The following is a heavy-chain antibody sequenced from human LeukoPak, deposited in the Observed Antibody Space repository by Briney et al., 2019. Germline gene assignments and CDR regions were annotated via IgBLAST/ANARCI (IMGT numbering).Heavy chain of an antibody. V-gene: IGHV3-48*04. D-gene: IGHD3-3*01. J-gene: IGHJ3*02. CDR2: ISSGSSTI. CDR3: ARDGDFWSAQGAFDI. Sequence: GGSLRLSCAAPGFTFTGYGVNWVRQAPGKGLEWVSYISSGSSTIYYADSVKGRFTISRDNAKNSLYLQMNSLRAEDTAVYYCARDGDFWSAQGAFDIWGQGTMVTVSS. CDR1: GFTFTGYG.